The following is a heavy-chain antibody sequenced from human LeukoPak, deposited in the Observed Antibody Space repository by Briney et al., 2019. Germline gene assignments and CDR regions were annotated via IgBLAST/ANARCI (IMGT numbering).Heavy chain of an antibody. CDR2: ISGSGGST. V-gene: IGHV3-23*01. CDR1: GFTFSNYA. D-gene: IGHD1-26*01. Sequence: GGSLRLSCAASGFTFSNYAMSWVRQAPGKGLEWVSAISGSGGSTYYADSVKGRFTISGDNSKNTLYLQMNSVRAEDTAVYYCAKNSGSYDLHYWGQGTLVTVSS. CDR3: AKNSGSYDLHY. J-gene: IGHJ4*02.